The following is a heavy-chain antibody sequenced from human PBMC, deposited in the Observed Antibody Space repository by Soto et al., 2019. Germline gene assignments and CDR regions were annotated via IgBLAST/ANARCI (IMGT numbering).Heavy chain of an antibody. D-gene: IGHD3-3*01. CDR2: IYYSGST. J-gene: IGHJ5*02. V-gene: IGHV4-39*07. CDR1: GDSISRRTCY. CDR3: ARVRDR. Sequence: SDTRSPTCPVCGDSISRRTCYWGGIGQPPGKGLEWIGSIYYSGSTYYNPSLKSRVTISVDTSKNQFSLKLSSVTAADTAVYYCARVRDRWGQGTLVTVSS.